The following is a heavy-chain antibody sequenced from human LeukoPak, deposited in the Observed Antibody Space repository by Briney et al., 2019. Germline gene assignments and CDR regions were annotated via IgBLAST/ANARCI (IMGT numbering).Heavy chain of an antibody. V-gene: IGHV1-2*02. D-gene: IGHD3-9*01. CDR3: ARGSNDILTGSITQRGAFDI. CDR2: INPNSGGT. J-gene: IGHJ3*02. Sequence: GASVKVSCKASGYTFTGYYMHWVRQSPGQGLEWMGWINPNSGGTNYAQKFQGRVAMTGDTSISTAYMELSRLRSDDTAVYYCARGSNDILTGSITQRGAFDIWGQGTMVTVSS. CDR1: GYTFTGYY.